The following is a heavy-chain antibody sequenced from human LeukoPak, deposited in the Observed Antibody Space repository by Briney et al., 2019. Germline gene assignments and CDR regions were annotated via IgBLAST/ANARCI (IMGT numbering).Heavy chain of an antibody. Sequence: SETLSLTCNVSGASISSYYWSWIRQPPGKGLEWIGYISYSGSTNYNASLKSRLTISLEGSTNQLSLNLSSVTAADTAVYYCAGHQGGTYYYDAFDIWGQGTMVIVSS. CDR3: AGHQGGTYYYDAFDI. V-gene: IGHV4-59*08. CDR1: GASISSYY. D-gene: IGHD1-26*01. J-gene: IGHJ3*02. CDR2: ISYSGST.